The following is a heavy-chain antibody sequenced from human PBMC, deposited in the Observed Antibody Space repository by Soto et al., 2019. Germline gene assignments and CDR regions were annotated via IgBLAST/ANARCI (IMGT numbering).Heavy chain of an antibody. CDR3: ARDANDDYCGGDCYSDY. CDR1: GCTFTSYG. Sequence: ASAKVCCKSSGCTFTSYGISLVRHDHGQGLEWMGLISAYNGNTNYAQKLQGRVTMTTDTSTSTAYMELRSLRSDDTAVYYCARDANDDYCGGDCYSDYWGQGTLVTVSS. CDR2: ISAYNGNT. D-gene: IGHD2-21*02. J-gene: IGHJ4*02. V-gene: IGHV1-18*01.